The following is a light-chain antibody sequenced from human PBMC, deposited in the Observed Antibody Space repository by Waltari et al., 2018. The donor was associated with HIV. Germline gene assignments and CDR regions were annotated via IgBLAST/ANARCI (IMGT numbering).Light chain of an antibody. J-gene: IGLJ3*02. CDR2: DNN. V-gene: IGLV1-51*01. CDR3: GTWDRTLGGGV. CDR1: NSNIGNGY. Sequence: QSVLTQPPSVSAAPGEKVTISCSASNSNIGNGYVSWYQHLPGAAPKLLIYDNNKRPSVIPDSFSGSRSGTSAPLDITGLQTGDEADYDCGTWDRTLGGGVFGGGTKLTVL.